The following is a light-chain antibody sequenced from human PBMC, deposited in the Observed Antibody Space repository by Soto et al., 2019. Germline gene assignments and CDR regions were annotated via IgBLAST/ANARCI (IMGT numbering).Light chain of an antibody. Sequence: DIQMTQSPTTLSASVGDRVTITCRASQSISSWLAWYQQKPGQAPKLLIYKASTLESGVPSRFSGSGSGTEFTLTISSLQPKDFASYYCQQCHTYPITFGRGTKVEIK. V-gene: IGKV1-5*03. CDR3: QQCHTYPIT. CDR1: QSISSW. CDR2: KAS. J-gene: IGKJ1*01.